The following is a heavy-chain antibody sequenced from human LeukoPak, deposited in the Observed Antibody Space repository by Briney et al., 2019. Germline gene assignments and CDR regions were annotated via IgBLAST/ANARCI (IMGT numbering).Heavy chain of an antibody. CDR1: GGSISDYY. Sequence: SEPLSLTCTVSGGSISDYYWSWIRQPPGKGLERIGYIYSSGTTNSNPSLKNRVTVLMYTSKNQFSLKLTSVTAADTAVYYCATRVLWDISVVGRSNHHNAFDIWGQGTMVTVSS. V-gene: IGHV4-59*08. J-gene: IGHJ3*02. CDR2: IYSSGTT. CDR3: ATRVLWDISVVGRSNHHNAFDI. D-gene: IGHD2-15*01.